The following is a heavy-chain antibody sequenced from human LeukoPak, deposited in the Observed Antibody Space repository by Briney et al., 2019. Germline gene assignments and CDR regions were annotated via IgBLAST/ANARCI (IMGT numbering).Heavy chain of an antibody. CDR3: ARAASYSSSGKTRKNYYFDY. Sequence: ASVKVSCKASGYTFTSYDINWVRQATEQGLEWMGWMNPNTGNTGYAQKFQGRVTMTRNTSISTAYMELSSLRSEDTAVYYCARAASYSSSGKTRKNYYFDYWGQGTLVTVSS. CDR1: GYTFTSYD. D-gene: IGHD6-13*01. J-gene: IGHJ4*02. V-gene: IGHV1-8*01. CDR2: MNPNTGNT.